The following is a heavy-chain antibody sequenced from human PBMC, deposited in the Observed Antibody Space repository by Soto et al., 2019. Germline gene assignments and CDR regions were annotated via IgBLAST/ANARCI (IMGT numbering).Heavy chain of an antibody. CDR3: ATDRFASPVDS. J-gene: IGHJ4*02. CDR2: IRSKTSGGAA. D-gene: IGHD3-10*01. V-gene: IGHV3-15*01. CDR1: GSTFSNAW. Sequence: RLYGAASGSTFSNAWMIWVRQAPWKGLEWLGRIRSKTSGGAADYSAPVEGRFTISRDDSKNTLYLQMNSLKTEETAIYYCATDRFASPVDSWGQGTLVTVSS.